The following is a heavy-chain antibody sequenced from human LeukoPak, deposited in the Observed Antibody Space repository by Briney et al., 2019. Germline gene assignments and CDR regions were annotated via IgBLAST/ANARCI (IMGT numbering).Heavy chain of an antibody. CDR3: AKDRRGGSYYAATLDI. CDR2: ISDSGDTT. V-gene: IGHV3-23*01. CDR1: GFTFSSYA. J-gene: IGHJ3*02. Sequence: PGGSLRLSCAASGFTFSSYAMSWVRQAPGKGLEWVSGISDSGDTTYYADSVKGRFTISRDNSKNTLYVQMNSLRVEDTAVYYCAKDRRGGSYYAATLDIWGQGTMVTVSS. D-gene: IGHD1-26*01.